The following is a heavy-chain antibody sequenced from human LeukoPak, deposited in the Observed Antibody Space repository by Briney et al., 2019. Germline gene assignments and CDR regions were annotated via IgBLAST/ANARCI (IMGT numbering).Heavy chain of an antibody. CDR2: ISAYNGNT. Sequence: GASVKVSCKASGYTFTSYGISWVRQAPGQGLEWMGWISAYNGNTNYAQKLQGRVTMTRDTSISTAYMELSSLRSEDTAVYYCARMSYYDRRGDNWFDPWGQGTLVIVSS. CDR1: GYTFTSYG. J-gene: IGHJ5*02. D-gene: IGHD3-22*01. CDR3: ARMSYYDRRGDNWFDP. V-gene: IGHV1-18*01.